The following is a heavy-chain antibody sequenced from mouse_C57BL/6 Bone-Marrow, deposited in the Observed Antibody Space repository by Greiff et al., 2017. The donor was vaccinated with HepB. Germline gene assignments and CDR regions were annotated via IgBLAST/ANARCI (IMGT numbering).Heavy chain of an antibody. D-gene: IGHD2-5*01. CDR2: ISDGGSYT. J-gene: IGHJ4*01. CDR1: GFTFSSYA. CDR3: ARFYYSNYGGAMDY. V-gene: IGHV5-4*03. Sequence: DVKLVESGGGLVKPGGSLKLSCAASGFTFSSYAMSWVRQTPEKRLEWVATISDGGSYTYYPDNVKGRFTISRDNAKNNLYLQMSHLKSEDTAMYYCARFYYSNYGGAMDYWGQGTSVTVSS.